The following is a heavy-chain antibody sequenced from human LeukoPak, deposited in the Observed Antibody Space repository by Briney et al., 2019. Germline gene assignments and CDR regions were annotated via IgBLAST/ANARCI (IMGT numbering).Heavy chain of an antibody. V-gene: IGHV3-23*01. D-gene: IGHD5-18*01. J-gene: IGHJ4*02. CDR1: GFTFSSYG. Sequence: GGSLRLSCAASGFTFSSYGMTWVRQAPGKGLEWVSAISSSADTTYYADSAKGRFTISRDNSKNTLDLHMSSLRAEDTAVYYCAKGYSRKPTIDYWGQGTLVTVSS. CDR3: AKGYSRKPTIDY. CDR2: ISSSADTT.